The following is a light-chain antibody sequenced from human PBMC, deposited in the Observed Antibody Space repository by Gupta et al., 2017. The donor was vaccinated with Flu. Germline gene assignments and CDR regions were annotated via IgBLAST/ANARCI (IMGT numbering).Light chain of an antibody. Sequence: EIALTQSPGTLSLSPGERATLSCRASQSVSSTYLAWYQQKPGQAPRLLIYGASSRDTGIPVRFSDSGYGTDFTLTISRREPEDFAVYYCQQYGSSPPYTFGQGTRLEIK. V-gene: IGKV3-20*01. J-gene: IGKJ2*01. CDR2: GAS. CDR3: QQYGSSPPYT. CDR1: QSVSSTY.